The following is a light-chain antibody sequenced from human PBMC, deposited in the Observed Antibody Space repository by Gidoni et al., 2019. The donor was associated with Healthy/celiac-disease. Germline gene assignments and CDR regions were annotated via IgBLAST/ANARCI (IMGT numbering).Light chain of an antibody. CDR3: QKYYSTLLT. V-gene: IGKV4-1*01. CDR2: WAS. CDR1: QSVLYSSNNKNY. J-gene: IGKJ4*01. Sequence: DIVITPSPDSLAVSLGERATINCKSSQSVLYSSNNKNYLAWYQQKPGQPPKLLIYWASTRESGVPDRFSGSGSGKDFTLTISSLQAEDVAVYYCQKYYSTLLTFGGGTKVEIK.